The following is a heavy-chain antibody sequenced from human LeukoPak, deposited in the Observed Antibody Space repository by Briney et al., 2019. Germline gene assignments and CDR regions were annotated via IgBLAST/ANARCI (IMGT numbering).Heavy chain of an antibody. CDR1: GFTFSSYS. V-gene: IGHV3-48*01. CDR2: ISSGSSTI. Sequence: GGSLRLSCAASGFTFSSYSVNWVRQAPGKGLEWVSYISSGSSTIYYADSVKGRFTISRDNAKNSLYLQMNSLRAEDTAVYYCAETSHSGYPNYWGQGTLVTVSS. CDR3: AETSHSGYPNY. D-gene: IGHD3-22*01. J-gene: IGHJ4*02.